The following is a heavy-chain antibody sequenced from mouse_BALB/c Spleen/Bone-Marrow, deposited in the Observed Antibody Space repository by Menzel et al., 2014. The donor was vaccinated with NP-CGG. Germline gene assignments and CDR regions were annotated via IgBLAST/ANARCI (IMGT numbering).Heavy chain of an antibody. CDR3: ARDRNYDINWYFDV. J-gene: IGHJ1*01. V-gene: IGHV7-3*02. Sequence: EVMLVESGGGLVQPGGSLRLSCATSGFTFTDYYMSWVRQPPGKALEWLGFIRNKANGYTTEYSASVKGRFTISRDNSQSILYLQMNILRTEDSAIYYCARDRNYDINWYFDVWGAGTTVTVSS. CDR1: GFTFTDYY. CDR2: IRNKANGYTT. D-gene: IGHD1-1*01.